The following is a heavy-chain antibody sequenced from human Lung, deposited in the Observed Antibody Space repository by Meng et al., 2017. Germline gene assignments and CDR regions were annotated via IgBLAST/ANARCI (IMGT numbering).Heavy chain of an antibody. CDR3: ARDYSSGWYYFDY. Sequence: QVPLVQSGAEVKKPGPSVKVFCKASGHTFTNHAMHWVRQAPGQRLEWMGWINAGNGNTKYLQKCQGRVTITRDTYASTAYMELSSLRFEDTAMYYCARDYSSGWYYFDYWGQGTLVTSPQ. V-gene: IGHV1-3*01. J-gene: IGHJ4*02. CDR2: INAGNGNT. D-gene: IGHD6-19*01. CDR1: GHTFTNHA.